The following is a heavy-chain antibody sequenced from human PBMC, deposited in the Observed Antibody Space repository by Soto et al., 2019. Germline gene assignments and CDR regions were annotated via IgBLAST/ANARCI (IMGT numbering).Heavy chain of an antibody. CDR2: INSDGSST. CDR1: GFTFSSYL. Sequence: GGSLRLSCAASGFTFSSYLMHWVRQAPGKGLVWVSRINSDGSSTSYADSVKGRFTISRDNAKNTLYLQMNSLRAEDTAVYYCARANGWSGYQRRGSAPGGYGMDVWGQGTTVTVSS. J-gene: IGHJ6*02. D-gene: IGHD3-3*01. CDR3: ARANGWSGYQRRGSAPGGYGMDV. V-gene: IGHV3-74*01.